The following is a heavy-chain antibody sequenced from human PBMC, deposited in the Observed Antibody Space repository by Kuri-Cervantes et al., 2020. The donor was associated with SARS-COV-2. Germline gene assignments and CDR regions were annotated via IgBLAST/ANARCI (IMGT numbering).Heavy chain of an antibody. Sequence: SGPTLVKPTQTLTLTCTFSGFSLSTSGMRVSWIRQPPGKALEWLARIDWDDDKFYSTSLKTRLTISKDTSKNQVVLTMTNMDPVDTATYYCARARGGQGAFDIWGRGTMVTVSS. CDR2: IDWDDDK. J-gene: IGHJ3*02. CDR3: ARARGGQGAFDI. D-gene: IGHD3-16*01. V-gene: IGHV2-70*04. CDR1: GFSLSTSGMR.